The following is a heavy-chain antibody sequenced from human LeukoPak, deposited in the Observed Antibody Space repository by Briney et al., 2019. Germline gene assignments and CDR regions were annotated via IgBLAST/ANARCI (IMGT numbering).Heavy chain of an antibody. CDR3: ATDSIAAAKGSPDY. D-gene: IGHD6-13*01. CDR1: GGSTSSSSYY. CDR2: IYYSGST. V-gene: IGHV4-39*01. J-gene: IGHJ4*02. Sequence: SETLSLTCTVSGGSTSSSSYYWGWIRQPPGKGLEWIGSIYYSGSTYYNPSLKSRVTISVDTSKNQFPLKLSSVTAADTAVYYCATDSIAAAKGSPDYWGQGTLVTVSS.